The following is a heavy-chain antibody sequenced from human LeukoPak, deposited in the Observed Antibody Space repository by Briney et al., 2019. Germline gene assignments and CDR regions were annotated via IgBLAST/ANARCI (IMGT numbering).Heavy chain of an antibody. Sequence: QPGGSLRLSCAASGFTFSSYAMHWVRQAPGKGLEWVAVISYDGSNKYYADSVKGRFTISRDNSKNTLYLQMNSLRAEDTAVYYCARDRRGLRENWYFDLWGRGTLVTVSS. V-gene: IGHV3-30-3*01. CDR1: GFTFSSYA. CDR3: ARDRRGLRENWYFDL. D-gene: IGHD3-16*01. CDR2: ISYDGSNK. J-gene: IGHJ2*01.